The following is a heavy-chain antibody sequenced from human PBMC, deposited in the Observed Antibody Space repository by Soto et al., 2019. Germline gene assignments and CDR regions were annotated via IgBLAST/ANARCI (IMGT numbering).Heavy chain of an antibody. CDR3: AKDLYDTYGEYFDY. Sequence: GGSLRLSCAASGFTFSSYGMHWVRQAPGKGLEWVAVIWYDGSNKYYADSVKGRFTISRDNSKNTLYLQMNSLRAEDTAVYYCAKDLYDTYGEYFDYWGQGTLVTVSS. CDR2: IWYDGSNK. CDR1: GFTFSSYG. V-gene: IGHV3-33*06. D-gene: IGHD4-17*01. J-gene: IGHJ4*02.